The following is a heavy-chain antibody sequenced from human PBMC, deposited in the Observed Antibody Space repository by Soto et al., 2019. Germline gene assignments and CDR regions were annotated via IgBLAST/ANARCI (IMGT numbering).Heavy chain of an antibody. V-gene: IGHV1-18*04. D-gene: IGHD3-10*01. J-gene: IGHJ4*02. CDR3: ARDLLPSAMVRGVPPFDY. CDR2: ISAYNGNR. CDR1: GYTFTSYG. Sequence: QVQLVQSGAEVKKPGASVKVSCKASGYTFTSYGITSVRQAPGQGREWMGWISAYNGNRNYAQKLQRRVTMTTDTSTRKAYIELRSLRSEDAAVYYCARDLLPSAMVRGVPPFDYWGQGTPVTVS.